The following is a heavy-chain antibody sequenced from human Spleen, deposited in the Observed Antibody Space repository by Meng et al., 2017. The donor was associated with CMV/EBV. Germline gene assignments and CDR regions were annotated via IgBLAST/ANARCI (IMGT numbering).Heavy chain of an antibody. D-gene: IGHD2-2*01. CDR3: ATLLGHCTTTSCSAPLDP. CDR2: IYYSGNT. V-gene: IGHV4-61*08. CDR1: SVSSGDYC. Sequence: SVSSGDYCWNWIRQPPGKGLEWVVHIYYSGNTKYNPSLKSRVTISLDMSQNQFSLKLSSVTAADTAVYYCATLLGHCTTTSCSAPLDPWGHGALVTVSS. J-gene: IGHJ5*02.